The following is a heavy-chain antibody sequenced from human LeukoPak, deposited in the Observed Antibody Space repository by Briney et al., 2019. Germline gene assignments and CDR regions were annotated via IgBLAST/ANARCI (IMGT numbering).Heavy chain of an antibody. J-gene: IGHJ3*02. CDR1: GGSISSYY. CDR3: ARHPRVLRYFDWSTDAFDI. Sequence: PSEALSLTCTVSGGSISSYYWSWIRQPPGKGLEWIGYTYASGSTNYNPSLKSRVTISVDTSKNQFSLKLSSVTAADTAVYYCARHPRVLRYFDWSTDAFDIWGQGTMVTVSS. D-gene: IGHD3-9*01. V-gene: IGHV4-59*08. CDR2: TYASGST.